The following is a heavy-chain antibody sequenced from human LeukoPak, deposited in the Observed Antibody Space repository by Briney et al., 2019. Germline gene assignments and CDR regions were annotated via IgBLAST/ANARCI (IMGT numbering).Heavy chain of an antibody. Sequence: PSQTLSLTCTVSGGSISSGDYYWSWIRQLPGKGLEWIGYIYYSGSTFYNPSLKSRVTISVDTSKNQFSLKLTSLTAADTAVYHCARNGANLHSFDYWGQGTLVTVSS. J-gene: IGHJ4*02. V-gene: IGHV4-31*03. CDR2: IYYSGST. CDR1: GGSISSGDYY. CDR3: ARNGANLHSFDY. D-gene: IGHD4/OR15-4a*01.